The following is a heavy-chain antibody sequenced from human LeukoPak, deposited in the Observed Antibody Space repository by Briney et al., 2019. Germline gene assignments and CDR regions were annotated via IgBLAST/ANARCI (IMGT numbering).Heavy chain of an antibody. D-gene: IGHD6-13*01. CDR2: ISSGSGYI. V-gene: IGHV3-21*04. CDR1: GFTFSDSN. J-gene: IGHJ5*02. CDR3: AKSNGYRVYNWFDP. Sequence: GGSLRLSCAASGFTFSDSNMNWVRQAPGKGLEWVSSISSGSGYIYYADSVKGRFTISRDNAKNSLYLQMNSLRAEDTAVYYCAKSNGYRVYNWFDPWGQGTLVTVSS.